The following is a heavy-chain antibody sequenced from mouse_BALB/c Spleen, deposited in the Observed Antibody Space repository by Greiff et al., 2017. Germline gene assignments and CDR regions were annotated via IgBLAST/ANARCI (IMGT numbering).Heavy chain of an antibody. J-gene: IGHJ1*01. CDR3: ARGVMVNFDV. Sequence: EVQRVESGPELVKPGASLKISCTASGFSFTGYYMHWVKQSHVKSLEWIGRINPYNGATSNNQNFKSKASLTEDTSSSTAYMELHSLTSEDAAVYCCARGVMVNFDVWGAGTTVTVSA. CDR1: GFSFTGYY. CDR2: INPYNGAT. D-gene: IGHD2-13*01. V-gene: IGHV1-37*01.